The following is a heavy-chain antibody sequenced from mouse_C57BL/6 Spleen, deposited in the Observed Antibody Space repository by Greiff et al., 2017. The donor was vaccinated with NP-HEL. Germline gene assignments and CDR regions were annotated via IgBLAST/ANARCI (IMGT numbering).Heavy chain of an antibody. Sequence: QVQLKQPGAELVMPGASVKLSCKASGYTFTSYWMHWVKQRPGQGLEWIGEIDPSDSYTNYNQKFKGKSTLTVDKSSSTAYMQLSSLTSEDSAVYYCARWTTVVATDYAMDYWGQGTSVTVSS. CDR2: IDPSDSYT. V-gene: IGHV1-69*01. CDR1: GYTFTSYW. CDR3: ARWTTVVATDYAMDY. J-gene: IGHJ4*01. D-gene: IGHD1-1*01.